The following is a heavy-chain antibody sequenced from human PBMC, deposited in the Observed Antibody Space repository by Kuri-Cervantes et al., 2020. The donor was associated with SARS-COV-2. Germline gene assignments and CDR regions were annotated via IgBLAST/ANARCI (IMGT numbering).Heavy chain of an antibody. CDR2: ISSSSSYI. CDR3: ARESLPRWGYSRDPFDI. CDR1: GFTFSSYS. J-gene: IGHJ3*02. D-gene: IGHD2-15*01. Sequence: GESLKISCAASGFTFSSYSMNLVRQAPGKGLEWVSSISSSSSYIYYADSVKGRFTISRDNAKNSLYLQMNSLRAEDTAVYYCARESLPRWGYSRDPFDIWGQGTMVTVSS. V-gene: IGHV3-21*01.